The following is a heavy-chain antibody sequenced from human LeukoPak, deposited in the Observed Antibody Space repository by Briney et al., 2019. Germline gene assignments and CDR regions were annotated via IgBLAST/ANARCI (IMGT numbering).Heavy chain of an antibody. D-gene: IGHD5-18*01. Sequence: SETLSLTCAVSGGSISSGGYAWSWIRQPPGKGLEWIGYIYHSGSTYYNPSLKSRVTISVDRSKNQFSLKLSSVTAADMAVYYCARATVGVGYSYGSGAFDIWGQGTMVTVSS. J-gene: IGHJ3*02. CDR2: IYHSGST. V-gene: IGHV4-30-2*01. CDR1: GGSISSGGYA. CDR3: ARATVGVGYSYGSGAFDI.